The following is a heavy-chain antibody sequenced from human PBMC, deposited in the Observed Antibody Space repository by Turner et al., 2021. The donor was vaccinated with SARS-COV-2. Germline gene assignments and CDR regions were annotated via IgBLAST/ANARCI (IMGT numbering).Heavy chain of an antibody. J-gene: IGHJ4*02. CDR1: GFAFSTYG. V-gene: IGHV3-23*01. D-gene: IGHD5-18*01. CDR2: ISGSGGRT. Sequence: EVHLLESGGGLVQRGGSRSPSCPASGFAFSTYGMSWARQAPGKGLEWVSSISGSGGRTHYVDSVKVPFTISRDNSKNTVYLQMNSLRTEDTAVYYCAKVYSNAVLDYWGQGTLLTVSS. CDR3: AKVYSNAVLDY.